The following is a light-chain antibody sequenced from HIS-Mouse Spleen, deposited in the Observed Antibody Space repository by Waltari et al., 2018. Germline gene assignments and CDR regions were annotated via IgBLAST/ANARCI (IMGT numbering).Light chain of an antibody. CDR3: QAWDSSTYV. Sequence: SYELTQPPSVSVSPGQTASITCSGDKLGDKYACWYQQKPGQSPVLVIYQDSKRPSGLPGRFAGSNSGKTATLTISGTQAMDEADYYCQAWDSSTYVFGTGTKVTVL. CDR1: KLGDKY. J-gene: IGLJ1*01. CDR2: QDS. V-gene: IGLV3-1*01.